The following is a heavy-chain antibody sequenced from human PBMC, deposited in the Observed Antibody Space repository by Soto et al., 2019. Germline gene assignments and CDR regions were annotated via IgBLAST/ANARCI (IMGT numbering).Heavy chain of an antibody. Sequence: QLQLQESGPGLVKPSETLSLTCTVSGGSISSSSYYWGWIRQPPGKGLEWIGSIYYSGSTYDNPSLKSRVTISVDTSKNQFSLKLSSVTAADPDGYYCASLPSCYYHDYWGQGTLVTVSS. CDR3: ASLPSCYYHDY. V-gene: IGHV4-39*01. CDR2: IYYSGST. CDR1: GGSISSSSYY. J-gene: IGHJ4*02. D-gene: IGHD3-22*01.